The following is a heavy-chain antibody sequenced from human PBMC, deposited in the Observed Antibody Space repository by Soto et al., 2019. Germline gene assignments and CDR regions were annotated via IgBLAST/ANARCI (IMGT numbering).Heavy chain of an antibody. CDR3: VRDGTKTLRDWFDP. CDR2: IYATGTT. CDR1: GASISGFY. D-gene: IGHD1-1*01. V-gene: IGHV4-4*07. J-gene: IGHJ5*02. Sequence: SETLSLTGTVSGASISGFYWSWIRKSAGKGLEWIGRIYATGTTDYNPSLKSRVMMSVDTSKKQFSLKLRSVTAVDTAVYYCVRDGTKTLRDWFDPWGQGISVTVSS.